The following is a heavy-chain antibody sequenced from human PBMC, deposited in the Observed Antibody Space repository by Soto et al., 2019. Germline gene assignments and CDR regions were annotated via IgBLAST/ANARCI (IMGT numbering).Heavy chain of an antibody. V-gene: IGHV3-21*02. CDR1: GFTFTSHN. J-gene: IGHJ4*02. D-gene: IGHD3-10*01. Sequence: EVQLVESGGGLVKPGGSLRLSCAASGFTFTSHNIYWFRQAPGKGLEWVSSISPYDHSFYYADSVKGRFTVSKDNAKSSVLLKMDSLRAEDTAIYYCARELSTIIRAYNWGQGTLVTVSS. CDR2: ISPYDHSF. CDR3: ARELSTIIRAYN.